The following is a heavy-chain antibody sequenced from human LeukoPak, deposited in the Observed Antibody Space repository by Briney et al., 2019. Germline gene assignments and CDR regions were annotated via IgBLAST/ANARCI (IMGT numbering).Heavy chain of an antibody. J-gene: IGHJ4*02. V-gene: IGHV4-59*01. CDR2: IYYSGST. Sequence: PSETLSLTCTVSGGSISSYYWSWIRQPPGKGLEWIGYIYYSGSTNYNPSLKSRVTISVDTSKNQFSLKLSSVTAADTAVYYCARHFAYDWNYEEVDYWGQGTLVTVSS. D-gene: IGHD1-7*01. CDR1: GGSISSYY. CDR3: ARHFAYDWNYEEVDY.